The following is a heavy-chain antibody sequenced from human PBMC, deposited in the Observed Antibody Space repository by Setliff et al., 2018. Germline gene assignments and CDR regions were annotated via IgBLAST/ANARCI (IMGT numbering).Heavy chain of an antibody. CDR1: GDSISSYY. CDR2: IYYGGSA. Sequence: SETLSLTCTVSGDSISSYYWSWIRQSPGKGLEWIGNIYYGGSANYNPSLKSRVTISVDMSKNQFSLRLNSLTAADTAIYYCARGNMFDGSGRWFDYWGQGTLVTVSS. D-gene: IGHD3-10*01. CDR3: ARGNMFDGSGRWFDY. J-gene: IGHJ4*02. V-gene: IGHV4-59*01.